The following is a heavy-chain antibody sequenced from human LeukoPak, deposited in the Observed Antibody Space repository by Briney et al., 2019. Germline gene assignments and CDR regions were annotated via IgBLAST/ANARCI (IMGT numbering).Heavy chain of an antibody. CDR1: GYSISSGYY. J-gene: IGHJ6*03. Sequence: SETLSLTCTVSGYSISSGYYWGWIRQPPGKGLEWIGEISHSGSTNYNPSLKSRVTISVDTSKNQFSLKLSSVTAADTAVYYCARMAAVAPDYMDVWGKGTTVTISS. V-gene: IGHV4-38-2*02. D-gene: IGHD6-19*01. CDR3: ARMAAVAPDYMDV. CDR2: ISHSGST.